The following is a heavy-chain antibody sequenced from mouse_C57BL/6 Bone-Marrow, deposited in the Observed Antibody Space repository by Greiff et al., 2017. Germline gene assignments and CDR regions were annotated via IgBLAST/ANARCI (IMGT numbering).Heavy chain of an antibody. CDR3: ARRDYYGSSYGYFYV. V-gene: IGHV1-18*01. D-gene: IGHD1-1*01. CDR1: GYTFTDYN. CDR2: INPNNGGT. Sequence: EVQLVESGPELVKPGASVKIPCKASGYTFTDYNMDWVQQSHGKSLEWIGDINPNNGGTIYNQKFKGKATLTVDKSSSTAYMELRSLTSEDTAVYYCARRDYYGSSYGYFYVWGTGTTVTVSS. J-gene: IGHJ1*03.